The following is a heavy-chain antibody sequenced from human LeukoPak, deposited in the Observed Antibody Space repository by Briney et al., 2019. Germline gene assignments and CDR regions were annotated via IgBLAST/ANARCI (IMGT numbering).Heavy chain of an antibody. J-gene: IGHJ4*02. CDR2: ISGSGRDT. CDR3: AKESVSYGDSEH. CDR1: GFTFSSYA. Sequence: GGSLRLSCAASGFTFSSYAMSWVRQAPGKGLEWVPGISGSGRDTYYADSVKGRFIISRDNSKKTVYMQMNSLRVGDTAVYFCAKESVSYGDSEHWGQGTLVAVSS. D-gene: IGHD4-17*01. V-gene: IGHV3-23*01.